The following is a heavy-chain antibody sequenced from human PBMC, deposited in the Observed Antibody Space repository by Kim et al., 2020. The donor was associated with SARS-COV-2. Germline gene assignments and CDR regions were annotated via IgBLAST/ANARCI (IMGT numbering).Heavy chain of an antibody. CDR3: ARSPNQTRKYSSGWYAPPDY. CDR1: GYTFTGYY. CDR2: INPNSGGT. Sequence: ASVKVSCKASGYTFTGYYMHWVRQAPGQGLEWMGRINPNSGGTNYAQKFQGRVTMTRDTSISTAYMELSRLRSDDTAVYYCARSPNQTRKYSSGWYAPPDYWGQGTLVTVSS. V-gene: IGHV1-2*06. J-gene: IGHJ4*02. D-gene: IGHD6-19*01.